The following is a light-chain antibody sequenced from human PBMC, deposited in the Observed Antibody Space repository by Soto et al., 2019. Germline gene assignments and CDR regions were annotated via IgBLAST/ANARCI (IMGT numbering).Light chain of an antibody. V-gene: IGLV1-47*01. CDR1: SSNIESNY. CDR3: TVWDDSLRGRL. CDR2: RNN. J-gene: IGLJ2*01. Sequence: QSLLTQPPSASGTPRQRVTISCSGSSSNIESNYVYWYQQLPGTAPRLLIYRNNQRPSGVPDRFSGSKSGTSASLAISALRSEDEADYYCTVWDDSLRGRLFGGGTKVTVL.